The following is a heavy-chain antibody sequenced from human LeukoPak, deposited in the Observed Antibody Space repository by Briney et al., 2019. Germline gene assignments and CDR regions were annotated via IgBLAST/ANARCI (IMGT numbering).Heavy chain of an antibody. J-gene: IGHJ4*02. CDR1: GGSISSYY. Sequence: SETLSLTCTVSGGSISSYYWSWIRQPAGKGLEWIGRIFTSGSNNYNPSLKSRVTMSVDTSKNQFSLKLSSVTAADTAVYYCARRVVPAANFDYWGQGTLVTVSS. D-gene: IGHD2-2*01. CDR3: ARRVVPAANFDY. CDR2: IFTSGSN. V-gene: IGHV4-4*07.